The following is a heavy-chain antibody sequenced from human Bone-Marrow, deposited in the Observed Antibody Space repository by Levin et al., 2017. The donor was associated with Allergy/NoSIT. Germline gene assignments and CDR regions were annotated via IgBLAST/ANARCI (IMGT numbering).Heavy chain of an antibody. D-gene: IGHD5-12*01. J-gene: IGHJ4*02. CDR2: SRNKANSYTA. CDR3: ARGGQVGYAFDY. Sequence: GGSLRLSCAASGFTLSEHYMEWVRQAPGKGLEWVGRSRNKANSYTAEYAASVKGRFTISRDDSKDSMYLQMNGLKTAATAVYYCARGGQVGYAFDYWGQGTLVTVSS. V-gene: IGHV3-72*01. CDR1: GFTLSEHY.